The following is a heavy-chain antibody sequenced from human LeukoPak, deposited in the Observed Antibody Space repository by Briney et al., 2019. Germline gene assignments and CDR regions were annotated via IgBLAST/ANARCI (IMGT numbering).Heavy chain of an antibody. D-gene: IGHD5-18*01. J-gene: IGHJ4*02. V-gene: IGHV4-31*03. Sequence: SQTLSLTCTVSGGSISSGGYYWSWIRQHPGKGLEWIGYIYYSGSTYCNPSLKSRVTISVDTSKNQFSLKLSSVTAADTAVYYCARGGYSYKFDYWGQGTLVTVSS. CDR3: ARGGYSYKFDY. CDR2: IYYSGST. CDR1: GGSISSGGYY.